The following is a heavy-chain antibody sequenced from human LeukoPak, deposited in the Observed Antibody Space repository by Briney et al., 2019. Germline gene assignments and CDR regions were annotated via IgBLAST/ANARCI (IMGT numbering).Heavy chain of an antibody. V-gene: IGHV3-23*01. CDR2: IRSNGATA. CDR3: ARGQEFDDGVFDS. CDR1: GFSFSRFA. Sequence: GGSLRLSCAASGFSFSRFAMTWVRQAPGRGLEWVSTIRSNGATASNADSVKGRFTISRDNSKNTVYLQVNSLRVEDTAIYYCARGQEFDDGVFDSWGQGTLVTVSS. D-gene: IGHD1-1*01. J-gene: IGHJ4*02.